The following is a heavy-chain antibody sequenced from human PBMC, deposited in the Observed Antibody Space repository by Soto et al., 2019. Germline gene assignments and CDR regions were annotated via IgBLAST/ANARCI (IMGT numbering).Heavy chain of an antibody. CDR3: ARDPPPPDY. CDR2: ISAYNGNT. J-gene: IGHJ4*02. Sequence: QVQLVQSGAEVKKPGASVKVSCKASGYTFASYAISWMRQAPGQGLEWMGWISAYNGNTNYAQKLQGRVTMTTDTSTSTDYREMRSLRSDDTAVYYCARDPPPPDYGGQATLVTVSS. CDR1: GYTFASYA. V-gene: IGHV1-18*01.